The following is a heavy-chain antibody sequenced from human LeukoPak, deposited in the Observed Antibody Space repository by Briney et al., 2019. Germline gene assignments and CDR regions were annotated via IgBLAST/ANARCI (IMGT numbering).Heavy chain of an antibody. Sequence: GRSLRLSCAASVFTFTDYGMHWVRQAPGRGLEWVANIKQDESEKYYADSVKGRLTISRDNAKNSLSLQIHGLRAEDTAVYYCARDKPVGATHLDYWGQGTLVTVSS. CDR3: ARDKPVGATHLDY. V-gene: IGHV3-7*01. CDR1: VFTFTDYG. D-gene: IGHD1-26*01. CDR2: IKQDESEK. J-gene: IGHJ4*02.